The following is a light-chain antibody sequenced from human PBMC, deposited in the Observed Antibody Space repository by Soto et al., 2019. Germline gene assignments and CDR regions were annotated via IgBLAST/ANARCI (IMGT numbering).Light chain of an antibody. J-gene: IGKJ1*01. CDR1: QSIINW. CDR3: QHYNSFPWT. V-gene: IGKV1-5*03. Sequence: DIQMTQSPSTLSASLGDRVTITCRASQSIINWLGWYQQKPGKAPKLLIYKASSLESGVPSRFSGSGSGTDFTLTINRLQPDDFATYYCQHYNSFPWTFGQGT. CDR2: KAS.